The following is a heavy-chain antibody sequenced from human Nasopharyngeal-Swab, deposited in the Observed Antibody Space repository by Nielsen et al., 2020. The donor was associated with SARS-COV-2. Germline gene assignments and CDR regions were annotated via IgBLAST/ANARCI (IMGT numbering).Heavy chain of an antibody. D-gene: IGHD6-13*01. Sequence: WARQAPGQRLEWMGWINAGNGNTKYSQKFQGRVTITRDTSASTAYMELSSLRSEDTAVYYCARGDYSSSWDRSYYGMDVWGQGTTVTVSS. V-gene: IGHV1-3*01. CDR2: INAGNGNT. J-gene: IGHJ6*02. CDR3: ARGDYSSSWDRSYYGMDV.